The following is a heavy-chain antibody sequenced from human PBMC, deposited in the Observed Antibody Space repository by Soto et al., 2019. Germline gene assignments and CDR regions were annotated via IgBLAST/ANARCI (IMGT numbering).Heavy chain of an antibody. CDR1: CGSITRGGYS. J-gene: IGHJ4*02. CDR3: ARGSGYSRNFDS. Sequence: QVQPQESGPGLVKPSQTLSLTCYVSCGSITRGGYSWTWIRHQPGKALQWIGYIFDSGSAYYNPSLKSRLTISVGTGKNLFSLELSSVTAADTAVYYCARGSGYSRNFDSWGQGTLVSVSS. V-gene: IGHV4-31*02. D-gene: IGHD3-3*01. CDR2: IFDSGSA.